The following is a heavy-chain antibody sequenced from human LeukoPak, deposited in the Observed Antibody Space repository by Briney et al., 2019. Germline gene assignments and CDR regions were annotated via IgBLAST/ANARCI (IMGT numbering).Heavy chain of an antibody. V-gene: IGHV1-69*01. J-gene: IGHJ4*02. CDR2: IIPIFGAA. CDR3: RTDRYGDYGDYIDY. Sequence: SVKVSCKASGGTFSGYAFTWVRQAPGQGLEWMGGIIPIFGAANYAQKFQGRVTITADESTRTAYMELSSLRSDDTAVYYCRTDRYGDYGDYIDYWGQGTLVTVSS. CDR1: GGTFSGYA. D-gene: IGHD4-17*01.